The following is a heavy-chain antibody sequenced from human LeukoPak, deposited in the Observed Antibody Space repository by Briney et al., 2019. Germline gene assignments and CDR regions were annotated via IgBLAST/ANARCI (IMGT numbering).Heavy chain of an antibody. J-gene: IGHJ4*02. Sequence: GGSLRLSCAASGFTFNTYSMNWVRQGPGKGLEWVSSISTSSSYIYYADSVKGRFTISRDNSKGTVYLQMNSLRPEDTAVYYCAKDDAWLQFGDWGRGTLVTVSS. CDR2: ISTSSSYI. V-gene: IGHV3-21*04. D-gene: IGHD5-24*01. CDR3: AKDDAWLQFGD. CDR1: GFTFNTYS.